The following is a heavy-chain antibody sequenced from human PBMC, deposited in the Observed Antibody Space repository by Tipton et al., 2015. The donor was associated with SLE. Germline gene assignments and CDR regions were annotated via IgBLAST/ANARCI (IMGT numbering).Heavy chain of an antibody. CDR1: GGSISSYY. CDR3: ARGHGDYWYFDL. V-gene: IGHV4-59*12. CDR2: IYYSGST. Sequence: TLSLTCTVSGGSISSYYWSWFRQPPGKGLEWFGYIYYSGSTYYNPSLTSRVTISVDTSKNQCSLKLSAVTAADTGVYYCARGHGDYWYFDLWGRGTLVTVS. J-gene: IGHJ2*01. D-gene: IGHD4-17*01.